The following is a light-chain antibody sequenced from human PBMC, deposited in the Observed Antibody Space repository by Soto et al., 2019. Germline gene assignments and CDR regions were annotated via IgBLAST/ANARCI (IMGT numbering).Light chain of an antibody. CDR3: MQDTHWPPIT. V-gene: IGKV2-30*01. CDR2: KVS. CDR1: QSLVYSDGNTY. Sequence: DVVMTQSPLSLPVTLGQPASISCRSSQSLVYSDGNTYLNWFQQRPGQSPRRLIYKVSNRDSGVPDRFSGSGSGTDFTLKFNSVEAEDAGVYYCMQDTHWPPITFGQGTRLEIK. J-gene: IGKJ5*01.